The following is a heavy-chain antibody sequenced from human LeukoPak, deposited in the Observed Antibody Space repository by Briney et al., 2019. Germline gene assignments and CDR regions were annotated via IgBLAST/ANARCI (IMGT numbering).Heavy chain of an antibody. CDR2: IKSKTYGETT. CDR3: TTDPWHGDFNY. CDR1: GFTFGSYA. Sequence: KAGGSLRLSCAASGFTFGSYAMSWVRQAPGKGLEWVGRIKSKTYGETTDYAAPVKGRFTISRDDSENTLYLQMNSLKTEDTAVYYCTTDPWHGDFNYWGQGTLVTVSS. D-gene: IGHD4-17*01. V-gene: IGHV3-15*01. J-gene: IGHJ4*02.